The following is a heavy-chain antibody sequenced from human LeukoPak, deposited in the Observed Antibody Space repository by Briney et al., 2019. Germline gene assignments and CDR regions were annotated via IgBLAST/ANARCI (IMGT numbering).Heavy chain of an antibody. CDR2: IKQDGSEK. Sequence: GGSPRLSCAASGFTFSGYWMSWVRQAPGKGLEWVANIKQDGSEKYYVDSVKGRFTLSRDNAKNSLYLQMNSLRAEDTAVYYCAAGYYHGGLNYWGQGTLVTVSS. V-gene: IGHV3-7*05. CDR1: GFTFSGYW. J-gene: IGHJ4*02. D-gene: IGHD3-22*01. CDR3: AAGYYHGGLNY.